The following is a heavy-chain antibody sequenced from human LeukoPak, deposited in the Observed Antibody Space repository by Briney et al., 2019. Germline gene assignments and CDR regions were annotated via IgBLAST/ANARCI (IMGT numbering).Heavy chain of an antibody. D-gene: IGHD2-2*01. Sequence: SETLSLTCTVSGGSISSYYWSWIRQPPGKGLEWIGYIYYSGSTYYNPSLKSRVTISVDTSKNQFSLKLSSVTAADTAVYYCAREGTGYCSSTSCYEWGQGTLVTVSS. CDR3: AREGTGYCSSTSCYE. CDR1: GGSISSYY. V-gene: IGHV4-30-4*08. CDR2: IYYSGST. J-gene: IGHJ4*02.